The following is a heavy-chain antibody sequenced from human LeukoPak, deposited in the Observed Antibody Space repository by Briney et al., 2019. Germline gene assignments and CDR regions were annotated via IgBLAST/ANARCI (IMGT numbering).Heavy chain of an antibody. CDR2: IRYDGGNK. V-gene: IGHV3-30*02. J-gene: IGHJ3*02. CDR1: GFTLSSYG. Sequence: GGSLRLSCAASGFTLSSYGMNWVRQAPGKGQEWVAFIRYDGGNKYYADSVKGRFTISRDNSKNTLYLQMNSLKTEDTAVYYCTTGDILTGPDAFDIWGQGTMVTVSS. D-gene: IGHD3-9*01. CDR3: TTGDILTGPDAFDI.